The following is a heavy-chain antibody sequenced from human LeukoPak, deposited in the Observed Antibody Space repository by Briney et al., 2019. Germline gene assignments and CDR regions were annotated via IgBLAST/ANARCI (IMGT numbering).Heavy chain of an antibody. CDR2: INHSGST. CDR3: ARKASIRGGFH. Sequence: SETLSLTCAVYGGSFSGYYWSWLRQPPGRGLEWIGEINHSGSTNYNPSLKSRITISVDTSKNQFSLKLISVTAADTAVYYCARKASIRGGFHWGQGTLVTVSS. V-gene: IGHV4-34*01. CDR1: GGSFSGYY. D-gene: IGHD2-2*01. J-gene: IGHJ4*02.